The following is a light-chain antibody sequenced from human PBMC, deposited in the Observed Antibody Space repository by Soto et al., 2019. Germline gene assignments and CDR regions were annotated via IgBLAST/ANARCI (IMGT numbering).Light chain of an antibody. V-gene: IGKV3-15*01. CDR3: QQYNTWQT. J-gene: IGKJ1*01. CDR2: GAS. Sequence: EIVMTQSPATLSVSPGERATLSCRASQSVSSNLAWYQQTPGQAPRLLIYGASTRATGIPARFSGSGSGTEFTLTISSLQSEDFAVYYCQQYNTWQTFGQGTKVEIK. CDR1: QSVSSN.